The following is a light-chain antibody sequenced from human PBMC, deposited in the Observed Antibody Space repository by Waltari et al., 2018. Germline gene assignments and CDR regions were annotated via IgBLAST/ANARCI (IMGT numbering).Light chain of an antibody. CDR3: QEYDSLPIT. Sequence: DIQMTQSPSTLPASVGDRVTITCRAIQYVKNNLAWFRQKPGKAPKVLIHKASRLESGVPSRFSGSGFGTEFILSISSLQPDDCATYYCQEYDSLPITFGGGTKVEIK. V-gene: IGKV1-5*03. CDR1: QYVKNN. CDR2: KAS. J-gene: IGKJ4*01.